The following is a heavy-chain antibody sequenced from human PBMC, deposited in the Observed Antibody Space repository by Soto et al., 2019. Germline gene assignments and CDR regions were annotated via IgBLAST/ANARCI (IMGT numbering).Heavy chain of an antibody. CDR3: AKGLQQWLEEAYTDY. CDR1: GFTFDDYA. J-gene: IGHJ4*02. D-gene: IGHD6-19*01. V-gene: IGHV3-9*01. Sequence: SLKISCAASGFTFDDYAMHWVRQAPGKGLEWVSGISWNSGSIGYADSVKGRFTISRDNAENSLYLQMNSLRAEDTALYYCAKGLQQWLEEAYTDYWGQGTLVTVSS. CDR2: ISWNSGSI.